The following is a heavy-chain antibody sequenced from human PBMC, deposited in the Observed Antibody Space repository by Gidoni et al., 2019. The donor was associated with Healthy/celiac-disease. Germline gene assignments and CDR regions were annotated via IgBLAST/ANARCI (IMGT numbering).Heavy chain of an antibody. CDR3: AREGELLGYLDY. CDR1: GFTFSSYE. Sequence: EVQLVESGGGLVQPGGSLRLSCAASGFTFSSYEMNWVRQAPGKGLEWVSYISSSGSTIYYADSVKGRFTISRDNAKNSLYLQMNSLRAEDTAVYYCAREGELLGYLDYWGQGTLVTVSS. CDR2: ISSSGSTI. J-gene: IGHJ4*02. V-gene: IGHV3-48*03. D-gene: IGHD1-26*01.